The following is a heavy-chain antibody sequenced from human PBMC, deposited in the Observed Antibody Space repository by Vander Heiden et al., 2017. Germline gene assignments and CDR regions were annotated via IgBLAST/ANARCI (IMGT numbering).Heavy chain of an antibody. Sequence: EVQLVVSGGGLVQPGGSLSLSCAASGCNFSKYDMHWVRQVTGKGLEWVSAVDTAGDTFYPASVKGRFTISREDATNSLYLQMNSLRAGDTAVYYCARVRWGSYESWGQGTLVTVSS. CDR3: ARVRWGSYES. CDR1: GCNFSKYD. J-gene: IGHJ5*02. CDR2: VDTAGDT. V-gene: IGHV3-13*01. D-gene: IGHD7-27*01.